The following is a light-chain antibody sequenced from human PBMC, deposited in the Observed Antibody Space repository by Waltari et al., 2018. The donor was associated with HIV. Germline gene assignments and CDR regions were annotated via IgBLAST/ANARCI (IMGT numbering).Light chain of an antibody. V-gene: IGLV3-9*02. CDR2: SDK. J-gene: IGLJ2*01. CDR3: QVWDTSTV. CDR1: NIGYKS. Sequence: SYELTQPLLVSVALGQTARITCGGKNIGYKSVHWYQQKTGQAPVLVIYSDKYRPSGIPERCSGSKSGNSATLTITGAQSGDEADYYCQVWDTSTVFGGGTKLTVL.